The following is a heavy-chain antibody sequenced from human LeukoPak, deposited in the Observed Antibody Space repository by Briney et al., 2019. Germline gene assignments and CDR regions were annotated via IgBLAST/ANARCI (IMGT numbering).Heavy chain of an antibody. J-gene: IGHJ6*03. CDR1: GFTFSSYA. CDR2: ISGSGGST. V-gene: IGHV3-23*01. Sequence: GGSLRLSCAASGFTFSSYAMNWVRQAPGKGLEWVSTISGSGGSTVYADSVKDRFTISRDNSKNTLYLQMNSLRAEDTAVYYCAKDRGHCTNGVCHNYYYMDVWGKGTTVTVSS. CDR3: AKDRGHCTNGVCHNYYYMDV. D-gene: IGHD2-8*01.